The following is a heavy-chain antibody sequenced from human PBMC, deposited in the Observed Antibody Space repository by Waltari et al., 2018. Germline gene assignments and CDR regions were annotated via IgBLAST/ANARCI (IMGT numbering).Heavy chain of an antibody. CDR3: AKGTLATIAARYFDY. Sequence: EVQLVESGGGLVQPGGSLRLSCAASGFTFSSYAMSWVRQIPGKGLGWVSIISGSGGAKYYADSVKGRFTISRDNSKNTLYLEMNSPRAEDTAVYYCAKGTLATIAARYFDYWGQGSLVTVSS. CDR1: GFTFSSYA. CDR2: ISGSGGAK. J-gene: IGHJ4*02. V-gene: IGHV3-23*04. D-gene: IGHD6-6*01.